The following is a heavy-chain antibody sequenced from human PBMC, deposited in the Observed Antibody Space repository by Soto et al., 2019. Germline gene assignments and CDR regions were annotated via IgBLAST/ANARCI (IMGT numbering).Heavy chain of an antibody. V-gene: IGHV4-31*03. CDR1: GGSISSGGYY. CDR3: ARSPIQLWSHHYYYGMDV. CDR2: IYYSGST. Sequence: PSETLSLTCTVSGGSISSGGYYWSWIRQHPGKGLEWIGYIYYSGSTYYNPSLKSRVTISVDTSKNQFSLKLSSVTAADTAVYYCARSPIQLWSHHYYYGMDVWGQGITVTVSS. D-gene: IGHD5-18*01. J-gene: IGHJ6*02.